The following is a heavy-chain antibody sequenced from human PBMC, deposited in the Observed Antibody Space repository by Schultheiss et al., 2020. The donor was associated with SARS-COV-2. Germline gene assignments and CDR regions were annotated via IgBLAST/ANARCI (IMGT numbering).Heavy chain of an antibody. J-gene: IGHJ1*01. D-gene: IGHD2-8*01. V-gene: IGHV2-70*11. CDR1: GGSFSGYY. CDR3: ARIYCTNGVCYEYFQH. Sequence: QTLSLTCAVYGGSFSGYYWSWIRQPPGKALEWLARIDWDDDKYYSTSLKTRLTITKDTSKNQVVLTMTNMDPVDTATYYCARIYCTNGVCYEYFQHWGQGTLVTVSS. CDR2: IDWDDDK.